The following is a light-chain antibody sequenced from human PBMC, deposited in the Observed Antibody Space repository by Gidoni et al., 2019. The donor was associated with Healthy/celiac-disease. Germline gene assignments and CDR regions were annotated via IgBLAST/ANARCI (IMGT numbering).Light chain of an antibody. J-gene: IGKJ4*01. Sequence: DIKMTQAPSTLSASVGDRVTITCRASQSISSWLAWYQQKPGKAPKLLIYKASSLESGVPSRFSGSGSGTEFTLTISSLQPDDFATYYCQQYNSSWLTFGGGTKVEIK. CDR3: QQYNSSWLT. CDR1: QSISSW. CDR2: KAS. V-gene: IGKV1-5*03.